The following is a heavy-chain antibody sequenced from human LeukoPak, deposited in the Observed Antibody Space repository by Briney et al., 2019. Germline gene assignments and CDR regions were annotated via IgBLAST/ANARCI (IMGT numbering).Heavy chain of an antibody. CDR3: ARGGHSLYAAAATGAFDI. D-gene: IGHD6-13*01. V-gene: IGHV3-69-1*01. CDR2: ISSGSSI. Sequence: GGSLRLSCAASGFTFSTFAISWVRQAPGKGLEWVSSISSGSSIYYADSVKGRFTISRDNAKPSLYLQMNSLRAEDTAVYYCARGGHSLYAAAATGAFDIWGQGTMVTVSS. J-gene: IGHJ3*02. CDR1: GFTFSTFA.